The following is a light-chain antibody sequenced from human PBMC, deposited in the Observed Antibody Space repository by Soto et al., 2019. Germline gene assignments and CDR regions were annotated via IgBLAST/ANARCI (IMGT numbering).Light chain of an antibody. Sequence: EIVLTQSPGTLSLSPGERATLSCRASQSVSSSYLAWYQQKPGQAPRLLIYGASSRATGIPDRFSGSGSGTDFPLTISRLEPEVFAVYYCQKYGSSPATFGPGTKVDIK. J-gene: IGKJ3*01. V-gene: IGKV3-20*01. CDR1: QSVSSSY. CDR2: GAS. CDR3: QKYGSSPAT.